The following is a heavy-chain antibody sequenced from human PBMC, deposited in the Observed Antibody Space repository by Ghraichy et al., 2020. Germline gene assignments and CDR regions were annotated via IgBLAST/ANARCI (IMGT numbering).Heavy chain of an antibody. CDR2: INHSGRT. Sequence: SETLSLTCAVYGGSFNDYYWSWIRQPPGKGLDLIGEINHSGRTNYKPSLKSRVTISADTSKNQMSLKLTSVTAADTAVYYCARVGSSNWNYPDWYFDLWGRGTLVTVSS. V-gene: IGHV4-34*01. J-gene: IGHJ2*01. D-gene: IGHD1-7*01. CDR1: GGSFNDYY. CDR3: ARVGSSNWNYPDWYFDL.